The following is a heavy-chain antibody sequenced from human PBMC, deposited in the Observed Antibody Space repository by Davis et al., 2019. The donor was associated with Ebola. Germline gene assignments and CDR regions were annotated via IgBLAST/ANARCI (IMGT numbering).Heavy chain of an antibody. D-gene: IGHD2-21*02. CDR2: ISSSSSTI. CDR1: GFTFSSYS. V-gene: IGHV3-48*02. Sequence: PGGSLRPSCAASGFTFSSYSMNWVRQAPGKGLEWVSYISSSSSTIYYADSVKGRFTISRDNAKNSLYLQMNSLRDEDTAVYYCARDPDVTAVWAFDYWGQGTLVTVSS. J-gene: IGHJ4*02. CDR3: ARDPDVTAVWAFDY.